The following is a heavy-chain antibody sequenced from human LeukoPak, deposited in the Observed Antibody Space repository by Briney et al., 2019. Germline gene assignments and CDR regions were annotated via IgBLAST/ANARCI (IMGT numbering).Heavy chain of an antibody. CDR1: GFTFSSYW. D-gene: IGHD3-9*01. Sequence: GGSLRLSWAASGFTFSSYWMSWVRQAAGKGLEWVANIKQEGSEKYYVDSVRGRFTISRDNAKNSLCLQMNSLRAEDTAVYYCARAPYDILTGYDYWGQGTLVTVSS. CDR3: ARAPYDILTGYDY. V-gene: IGHV3-7*03. J-gene: IGHJ4*02. CDR2: IKQEGSEK.